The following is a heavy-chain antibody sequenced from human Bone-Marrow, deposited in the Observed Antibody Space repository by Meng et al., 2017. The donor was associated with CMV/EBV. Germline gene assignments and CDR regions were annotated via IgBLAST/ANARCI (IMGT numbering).Heavy chain of an antibody. D-gene: IGHD3-3*01. CDR3: AKVLRTRFLEWFIDY. CDR2: ISGSGGST. J-gene: IGHJ4*02. V-gene: IGHV3-23*01. CDR1: GFTFSSYA. Sequence: LSLTCAASGFTFSSYAMSWVRQAPGKGLEWVSAISGSGGSTYYADSVKGRFTISRDNSKNTLYLQMNSLRAEDTAVYYCAKVLRTRFLEWFIDYWGQGTLVTVSS.